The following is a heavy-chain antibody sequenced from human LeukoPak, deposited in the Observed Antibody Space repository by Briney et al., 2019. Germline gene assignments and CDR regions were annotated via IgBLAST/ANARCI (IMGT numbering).Heavy chain of an antibody. CDR1: GFTFSSYA. Sequence: GRSLRLSCAASGFTFSSYAMHWVRQAPGKGLEWVAVISYDGSNKYYADSVKGRFTISRDNSKNTVYLQMNSLRVEDTAVYYCARGPYNYGFDYWGQGTLVTVSS. CDR2: ISYDGSNK. CDR3: ARGPYNYGFDY. D-gene: IGHD1-20*01. J-gene: IGHJ4*02. V-gene: IGHV3-30*14.